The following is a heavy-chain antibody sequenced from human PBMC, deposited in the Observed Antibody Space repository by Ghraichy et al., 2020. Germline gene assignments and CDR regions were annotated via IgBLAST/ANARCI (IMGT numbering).Heavy chain of an antibody. Sequence: GESLNISCAASGFTVSSNYMSWVRQAPGKGLEWVSVIYSGGSTYYADSVKGRFTISRDNSKNTLYLQMNSLRAEDTAVYYCARTPTTLYYYYGMDVWGQGTTVTVSS. J-gene: IGHJ6*02. V-gene: IGHV3-66*01. D-gene: IGHD2-15*01. CDR1: GFTVSSNY. CDR2: IYSGGST. CDR3: ARTPTTLYYYYGMDV.